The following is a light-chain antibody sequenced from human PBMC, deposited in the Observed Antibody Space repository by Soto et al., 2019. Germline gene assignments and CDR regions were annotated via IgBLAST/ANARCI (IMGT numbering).Light chain of an antibody. CDR3: SSYTTSSTYV. Sequence: QSALTQPASVSGSPGQSITISCTGTSSDVCSYNYVSWYQQHPGKAPKVMIYDVSNRPSGVSYRFSGSKSGNTASLTISGLQAEDEADYYCSSYTTSSTYVFGTGTKLTVL. J-gene: IGLJ1*01. CDR1: SSDVCSYNY. CDR2: DVS. V-gene: IGLV2-14*01.